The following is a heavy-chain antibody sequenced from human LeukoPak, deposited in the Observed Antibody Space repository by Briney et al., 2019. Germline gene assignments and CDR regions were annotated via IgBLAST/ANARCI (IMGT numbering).Heavy chain of an antibody. V-gene: IGHV1-18*01. CDR1: GYTFTSYG. CDR2: ISAYNGYT. CDR3: ARAKYDSSGYYWFDP. Sequence: ASVKVSCKASGYTFTSYGISWVRQAPGQGLEWMGWISAYNGYTKYAEKLQGRVTMTTDTSTSTAYMELRSLRSDDTAVYYCARAKYDSSGYYWFDPWGQGTLVTVSS. D-gene: IGHD3-22*01. J-gene: IGHJ5*02.